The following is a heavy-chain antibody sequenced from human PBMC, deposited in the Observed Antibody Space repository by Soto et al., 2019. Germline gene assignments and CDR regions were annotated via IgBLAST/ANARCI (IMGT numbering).Heavy chain of an antibody. CDR2: IIPIFGTA. Sequence: GASVKVSCKASGGTFSSQAISWVRQAPRQGLEWMGGIIPIFGTANYSQKFQGRVTIIADESTRTAHMELSSLRSEDTAVYYCARGVSSVQLERRHGMDVWGQGTTVTVSS. CDR3: ARGVSSVQLERRHGMDV. CDR1: GGTFSSQA. D-gene: IGHD1-1*01. J-gene: IGHJ6*02. V-gene: IGHV1-69*13.